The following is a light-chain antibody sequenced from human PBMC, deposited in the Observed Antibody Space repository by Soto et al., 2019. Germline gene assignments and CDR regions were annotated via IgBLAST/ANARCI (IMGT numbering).Light chain of an antibody. V-gene: IGLV1-40*01. Sequence: QSVLTQPPSVSGAPGQRVTISCTGSSSNIGAGYDVHWYQQLPGTAPKLLIYGNSNRPSGVPDRFYGSKSGTSASLAITGLQAEDEADYYCQSYDSSLSGLVFGTGTQLTVL. CDR1: SSNIGAGYD. CDR3: QSYDSSLSGLV. J-gene: IGLJ1*01. CDR2: GNS.